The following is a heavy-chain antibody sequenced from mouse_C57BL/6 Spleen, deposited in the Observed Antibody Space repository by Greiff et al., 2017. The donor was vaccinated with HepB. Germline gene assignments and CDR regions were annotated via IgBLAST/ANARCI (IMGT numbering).Heavy chain of an antibody. J-gene: IGHJ2*01. CDR2: IDPEDGDT. CDR3: TTAYYYGSSPYSFDY. D-gene: IGHD1-1*01. CDR1: GFNIKDYY. V-gene: IGHV14-1*01. Sequence: VQLKESGAELVRPGASVKLSCTASGFNIKDYYMHWVKQRPEQGLEWIGMIDPEDGDTEYAPKFQGKATMTADTSSNTAYLQLSSLTSEDTAVYYCTTAYYYGSSPYSFDYWGQGTTLTVSS.